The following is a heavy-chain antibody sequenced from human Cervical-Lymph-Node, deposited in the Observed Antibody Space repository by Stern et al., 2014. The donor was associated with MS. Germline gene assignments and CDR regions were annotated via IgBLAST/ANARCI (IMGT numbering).Heavy chain of an antibody. CDR1: GYTFSDYY. J-gene: IGHJ4*02. V-gene: IGHV1-2*06. D-gene: IGHD6-13*01. Sequence: QVQLVQSGAEVKKPGASGKVSCMPSGYTFSDYYIHWVRQAPGQGLEWMGRINPRGGATDYAQKFQGRVTMTKDTSISTAYMELSRLGSDDTAVYYCARSYSSSWPLDFWGQGSLVTVSP. CDR2: INPRGGAT. CDR3: ARSYSSSWPLDF.